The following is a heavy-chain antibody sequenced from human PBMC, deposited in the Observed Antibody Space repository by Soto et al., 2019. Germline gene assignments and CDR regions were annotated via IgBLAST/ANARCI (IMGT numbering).Heavy chain of an antibody. CDR1: GFTFDDYA. J-gene: IGHJ5*02. D-gene: IGHD1-7*01. V-gene: IGHV3-9*01. CDR2: ISWNSGSI. CDR3: AKDNFGLTGTIGFDP. Sequence: PGGSLRLSCAASGFTFDDYAMHWVRQAPGKGLEWVSGISWNSGSIGYADSVKGRFTISRDNAKNSLYLQMNSLRAEDTALYYCAKDNFGLTGTIGFDPWGQGTLVTVSS.